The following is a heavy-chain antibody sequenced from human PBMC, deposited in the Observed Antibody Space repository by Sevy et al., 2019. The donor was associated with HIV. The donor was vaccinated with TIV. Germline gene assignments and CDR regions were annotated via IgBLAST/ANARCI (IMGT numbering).Heavy chain of an antibody. CDR3: AIDRPLFMAAANAFDI. CDR1: GFTFSSYA. CDR2: ISGSGGST. D-gene: IGHD6-13*01. Sequence: GGSLRLSCAASGFTFSSYAMSWVRQAPGKGLEWVSAISGSGGSTYYADSVKGRFTISRDNSKNTLYRQMNSLSAEDTAVYYCAIDRPLFMAAANAFDIWGQGTMVTVSS. J-gene: IGHJ3*02. V-gene: IGHV3-23*01.